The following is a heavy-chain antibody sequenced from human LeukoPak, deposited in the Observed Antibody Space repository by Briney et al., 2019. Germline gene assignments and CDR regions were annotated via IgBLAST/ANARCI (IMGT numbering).Heavy chain of an antibody. CDR3: ARPYDSSGYYLGYFDY. CDR1: GYTFTSYG. CDR2: ISTYNGNT. D-gene: IGHD3-22*01. V-gene: IGHV1-18*01. Sequence: ASVKVSSKASGYTFTSYGINWVRQAPGQGLEWMGWISTYNGNTNYAQKLQGRVTMTTDTSTSTAYMELRSLRSDDTAVYYCARPYDSSGYYLGYFDYWGQGTLVTVSS. J-gene: IGHJ4*02.